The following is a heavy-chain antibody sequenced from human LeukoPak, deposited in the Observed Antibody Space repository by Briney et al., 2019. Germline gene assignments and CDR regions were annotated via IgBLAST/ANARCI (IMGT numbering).Heavy chain of an antibody. Sequence: SETLSLTCTVSGYSISSGYYWGWIRQPPGKGLEWIGSIYHSGSTYYNPSLKSRVTISVDTSKNQFSLKLSSVTAADTAVYYCAREFKRWRPGYCSSTSCYAFDYWGQGTLVTVSS. V-gene: IGHV4-38-2*02. CDR3: AREFKRWRPGYCSSTSCYAFDY. J-gene: IGHJ4*02. D-gene: IGHD2-2*01. CDR1: GYSISSGYY. CDR2: IYHSGST.